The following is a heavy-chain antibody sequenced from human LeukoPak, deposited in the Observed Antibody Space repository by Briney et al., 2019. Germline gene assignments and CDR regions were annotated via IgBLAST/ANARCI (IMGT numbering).Heavy chain of an antibody. CDR2: IYYSGST. Sequence: TSETLSLTCTVSGGSISSSSYYWGWIRQPPGKGLEWIGSIYYSGSTYYNPSLKSRVTISVDTSKNQFSLKLSSVTAADTAVYYCARSPPSPIAAVARIGAFDIWGQGTMVTVSS. CDR3: ARSPPSPIAAVARIGAFDI. V-gene: IGHV4-39*01. D-gene: IGHD6-13*01. CDR1: GGSISSSSYY. J-gene: IGHJ3*02.